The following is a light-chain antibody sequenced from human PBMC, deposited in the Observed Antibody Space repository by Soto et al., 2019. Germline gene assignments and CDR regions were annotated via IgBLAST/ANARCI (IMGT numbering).Light chain of an antibody. CDR2: SND. Sequence: QLVLTQPPSASGTPGQSVTISCSGSTSNIGSNTVNWYQQLPGTAPKLLVYSNDQRPSGVPDRFSASKSGTSAFLAISGLQSEDEADYYCCSYAGSSTYVVFGGGTKVTVL. CDR1: TSNIGSNT. CDR3: CSYAGSSTYVV. J-gene: IGLJ2*01. V-gene: IGLV1-44*01.